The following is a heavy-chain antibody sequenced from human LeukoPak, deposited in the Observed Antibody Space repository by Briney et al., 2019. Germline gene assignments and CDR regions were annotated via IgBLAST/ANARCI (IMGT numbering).Heavy chain of an antibody. CDR1: GFTFSSYS. V-gene: IGHV3-48*04. J-gene: IGHJ4*02. Sequence: PGGSLRLSCAASGFTFSSYSMNWVRQAPGKGLECVSYISGSSATIYYADSVKGRFTISRDNAKNSLYLQMNSLRVEDTAVYYCATPRTSSGWYYFDYWGQGTLVTVSS. D-gene: IGHD6-19*01. CDR3: ATPRTSSGWYYFDY. CDR2: ISGSSATI.